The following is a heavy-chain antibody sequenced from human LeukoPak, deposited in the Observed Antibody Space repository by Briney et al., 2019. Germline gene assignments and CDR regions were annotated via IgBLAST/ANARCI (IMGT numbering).Heavy chain of an antibody. CDR3: ARGDGYSSSEFDY. CDR2: IYTSGST. J-gene: IGHJ4*02. D-gene: IGHD6-6*01. CDR1: GGSTSSGSYS. Sequence: TLSLPSTSPGGSTSSGSYSWSWIRHPPGKGLEWMGRIYTSGSTNYNPSLKSRVTISVDTSKNQFSLKLSSVTAADTAVYYCARGDGYSSSEFDYWGQGTLVTVSS. V-gene: IGHV4-61*02.